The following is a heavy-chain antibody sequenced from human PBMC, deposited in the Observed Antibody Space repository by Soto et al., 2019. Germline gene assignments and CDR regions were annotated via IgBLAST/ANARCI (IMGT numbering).Heavy chain of an antibody. V-gene: IGHV4-39*01. CDR2: IYYSGST. D-gene: IGHD3-22*01. Sequence: SETLSLTCTVSGGSISSSSYYWGWIRQPPGKGLEWIGSIYYSGSTYYNPSLKSRVTISVDTSKNQFSLKLSSVTAADTAVYYCARRRIVVVMGWFDPWGQGTLVTVS. CDR3: ARRRIVVVMGWFDP. J-gene: IGHJ5*02. CDR1: GGSISSSSYY.